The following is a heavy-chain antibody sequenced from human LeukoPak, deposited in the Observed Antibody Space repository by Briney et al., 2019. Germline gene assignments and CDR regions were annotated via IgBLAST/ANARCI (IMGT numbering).Heavy chain of an antibody. Sequence: SETLSLTCGVSGGSFTNQFWTWIRQAPGQGLEWIGDINHNRVTNYNPSLKSRVTISADTSNSLSLRSVTAADTAVYFCAWHYVWGRFDSWGQGTLVTVSP. CDR3: AWHYVWGRFDS. D-gene: IGHD3-16*01. V-gene: IGHV4-34*01. CDR1: GGSFTNQF. J-gene: IGHJ4*02. CDR2: INHNRVT.